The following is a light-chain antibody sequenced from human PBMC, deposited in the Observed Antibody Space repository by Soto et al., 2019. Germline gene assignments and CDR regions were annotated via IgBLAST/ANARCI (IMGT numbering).Light chain of an antibody. V-gene: IGKV1-39*01. CDR2: AAS. CDR1: QSISSY. J-gene: IGKJ4*01. Sequence: DIQMTQSPSSLSASVGDRVTITCRASQSISSYLNWYQQKPGKAPKLLIYAASSLQSGVPSRFSGSGSGTDFSLIINGLEPEDFAVYFCQQYGSSHLTFGGGTKVDIK. CDR3: QQYGSSHLT.